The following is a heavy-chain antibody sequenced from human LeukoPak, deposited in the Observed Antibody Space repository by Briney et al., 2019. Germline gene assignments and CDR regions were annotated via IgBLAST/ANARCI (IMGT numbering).Heavy chain of an antibody. CDR1: GGSFSGYY. V-gene: IGHV4-34*09. J-gene: IGHJ4*02. CDR3: ASLIYYDSSGYGYYFDY. CDR2: IYYSGST. Sequence: SETLSLTCAVYGGSFSGYYWSWIRQPPGKGLEWIGYIYYSGSTYYNPSLKSRVTISVDTSKNQFSLKLSSVTAADTAVYYCASLIYYDSSGYGYYFDYWGQGTLVTVSS. D-gene: IGHD3-22*01.